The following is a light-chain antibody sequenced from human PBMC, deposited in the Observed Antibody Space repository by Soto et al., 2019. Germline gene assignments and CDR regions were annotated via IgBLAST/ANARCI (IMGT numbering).Light chain of an antibody. V-gene: IGKV1-39*01. J-gene: IGKJ2*01. CDR3: QQSYSTPPT. CDR2: AAS. CDR1: QSISSY. Sequence: DIQMTQSPSSLSASVGDRVTITCRASQSISSYLNWYQQKPRKAPKLLIYAASSLQSGVPSRFSGSGSGTDLTLTISSLQPEDFATYYCQQSYSTPPTFGQGTKLEIK.